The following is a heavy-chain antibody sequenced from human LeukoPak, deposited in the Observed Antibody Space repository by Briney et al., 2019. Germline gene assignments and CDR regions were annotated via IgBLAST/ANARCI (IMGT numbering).Heavy chain of an antibody. CDR3: ARRAYSSGFDYIDY. CDR2: IYYSGST. CDR1: GGSISSYY. V-gene: IGHV4-59*08. J-gene: IGHJ4*02. D-gene: IGHD6-19*01. Sequence: PSETLSLTCTVSGGSISSYYWSWIRQPPGKGLELIGFIYYSGSTSYNPSLKRRVTISVDTSKSQFSLKLSSVIAADTAVYYCARRAYSSGFDYIDYWGQGTLVTVSS.